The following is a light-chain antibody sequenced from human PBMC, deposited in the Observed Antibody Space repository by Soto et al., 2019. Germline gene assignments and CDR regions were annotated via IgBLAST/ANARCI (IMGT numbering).Light chain of an antibody. J-gene: IGLJ1*01. CDR1: SSDVGGYNY. CDR3: CSYAGSYTFYV. CDR2: DVS. Sequence: QSVLTQPRSVSGPPGQSVTISCTGTSSDVGGYNYVSWYQQYPGTAPKLMIYDVSMRPSGVPDRFSGSKSGNTASLTISGLQAEDEADYYCCSYAGSYTFYVFGTGTKVT. V-gene: IGLV2-11*01.